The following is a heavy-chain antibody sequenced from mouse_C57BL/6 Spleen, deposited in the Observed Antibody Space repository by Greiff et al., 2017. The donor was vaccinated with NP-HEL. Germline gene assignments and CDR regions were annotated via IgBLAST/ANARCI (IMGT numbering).Heavy chain of an antibody. V-gene: IGHV14-1*01. D-gene: IGHD1-1*01. Sequence: VQLKESGAELVRPGASVKLSCTASGFNIKDYYMHWVKQRPEQGLEWIGRIDPEDGDTEYAPKFQGKATMTADTSSNTAYLQLSTLTSQDTAVYYCTTTVVATPAWFAYWGQGTLVTVSA. CDR3: TTTVVATPAWFAY. J-gene: IGHJ3*01. CDR1: GFNIKDYY. CDR2: IDPEDGDT.